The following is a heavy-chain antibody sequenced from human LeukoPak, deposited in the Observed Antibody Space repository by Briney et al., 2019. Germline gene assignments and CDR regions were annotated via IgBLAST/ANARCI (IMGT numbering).Heavy chain of an antibody. D-gene: IGHD6-13*01. Sequence: GGSLRLSCAASGFTFDDYGMSWVRQAPRKELEWVSGINWNGGSTGYADSVKGRFTISRDNAKNSLYLQMNSLRAEDTALYYCARGTLKAAATDFDYWGQGTLVTVSS. V-gene: IGHV3-20*04. CDR1: GFTFDDYG. CDR2: INWNGGST. J-gene: IGHJ4*02. CDR3: ARGTLKAAATDFDY.